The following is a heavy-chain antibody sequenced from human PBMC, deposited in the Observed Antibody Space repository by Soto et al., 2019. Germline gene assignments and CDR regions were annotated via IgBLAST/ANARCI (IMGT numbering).Heavy chain of an antibody. CDR2: ISYDGSNK. CDR3: ARGQLGIYYYYYGMDV. D-gene: IGHD7-27*01. J-gene: IGHJ6*02. V-gene: IGHV3-30-3*01. Sequence: PGGSLRLSCAASGFTFSSYAMHWVRQAPGKGLEWVAVISYDGSNKYYADSVKGRFTISRDNSKNTLYLQMNSLRAEDAAVYYCARGQLGIYYYYYGMDVWGQGTTVTVSS. CDR1: GFTFSSYA.